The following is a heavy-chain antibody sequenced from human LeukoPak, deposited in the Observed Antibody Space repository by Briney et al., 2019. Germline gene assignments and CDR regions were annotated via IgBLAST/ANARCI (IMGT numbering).Heavy chain of an antibody. D-gene: IGHD4-23*01. CDR2: ISSSGGST. V-gene: IGHV3-23*01. Sequence: PGGSLRLSCAASGFTFSSYAMSWVRQAPGKGLEWVSAISSSGGSTYYADSVKGRFTISRDNSKNTLYLQMNSLRAEDTAVYYCAKDSGDYGGLMILNAFDIWGQGTMVTVSS. CDR3: AKDSGDYGGLMILNAFDI. CDR1: GFTFSSYA. J-gene: IGHJ3*02.